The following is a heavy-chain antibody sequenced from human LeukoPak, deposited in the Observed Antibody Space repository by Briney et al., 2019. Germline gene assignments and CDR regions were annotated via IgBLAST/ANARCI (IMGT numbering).Heavy chain of an antibody. CDR1: GGSISSSNYY. CDR3: ARRSGSYHYYMDV. CDR2: IYTSGST. J-gene: IGHJ6*03. Sequence: PSETLSLTCTVSGGSISSSNYYWSWIRQPAGKGLEWIGRIYTSGSTNYNPSLKSRVTISVDTSKNQFSLNLSSVTAADTAVFYCARRSGSYHYYMDVWSKGTTVTVSS. D-gene: IGHD1-26*01. V-gene: IGHV4-61*02.